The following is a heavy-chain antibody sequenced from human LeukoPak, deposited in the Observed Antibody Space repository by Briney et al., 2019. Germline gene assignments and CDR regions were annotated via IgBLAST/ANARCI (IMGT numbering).Heavy chain of an antibody. D-gene: IGHD5-24*01. V-gene: IGHV3-23*01. CDR2: ISGSGGST. CDR1: GFTFSSYA. Sequence: PGGSLRLSCAASGFTFSSYAMSWVRQAPGKGLELVSAISGSGGSTYYADSVKGRFTISRDNSKKTLYLQMNSLRVEDTAVYYCARGDGYNDAEYLQHWGQGTLVTVS. J-gene: IGHJ1*01. CDR3: ARGDGYNDAEYLQH.